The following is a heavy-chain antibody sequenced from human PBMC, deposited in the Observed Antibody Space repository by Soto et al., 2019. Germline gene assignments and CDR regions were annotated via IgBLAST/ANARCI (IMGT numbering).Heavy chain of an antibody. CDR2: IHDSGST. CDR3: ARLKTYDILNKSDY. J-gene: IGHJ4*02. CDR1: GGSIGSSNW. Sequence: QVQLQESGPGLVKPSGTLSLTCAVSGGSIGSSNWWSWVRQSPGKGLEWIGEIHDSGSTNYNPSLKSRVTISLDKSKNKFSLNLSYVTAADTVVYYCARLKTYDILNKSDYWGQGSLVTVSS. D-gene: IGHD3-9*01. V-gene: IGHV4-4*02.